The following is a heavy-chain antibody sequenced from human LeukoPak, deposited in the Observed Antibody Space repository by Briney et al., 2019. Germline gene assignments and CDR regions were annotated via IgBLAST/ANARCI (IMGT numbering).Heavy chain of an antibody. J-gene: IGHJ3*02. CDR1: GFTFSSYS. D-gene: IGHD6-13*01. CDR3: ARDYSSTSGKHAFDI. Sequence: GGSLRLSCAASGFTFSSYSMNWVRQAPGKGLEWVSYIGSGSSSIKYADSVKGRFTISRDNAKNSLYLQANSLRVEDTAVYYCARDYSSTSGKHAFDIWGQGTMVTVPS. V-gene: IGHV3-48*01. CDR2: IGSGSSSI.